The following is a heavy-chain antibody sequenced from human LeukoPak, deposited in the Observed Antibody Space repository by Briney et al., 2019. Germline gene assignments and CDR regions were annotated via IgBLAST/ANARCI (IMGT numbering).Heavy chain of an antibody. J-gene: IGHJ4*02. CDR3: ARGPIVVVPRIDFDY. D-gene: IGHD2-21*01. CDR1: GYTFTSYG. CDR2: ISAYNGNT. V-gene: IGHV1-18*01. Sequence: ASVKVSCKASGYTFTSYGISWVRQAPGQGLEWMGWISAYNGNTNYAQKLQGRVTMTTDTSTSTAYMELRSLRSDDTAVYYCARGPIVVVPRIDFDYWGQGTLVTVSS.